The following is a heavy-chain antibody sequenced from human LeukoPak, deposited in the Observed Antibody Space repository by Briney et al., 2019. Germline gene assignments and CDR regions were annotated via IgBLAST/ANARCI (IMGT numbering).Heavy chain of an antibody. J-gene: IGHJ4*02. Sequence: GGSLRLSCAASGFTFSSYWMSWVRQAPGKGLEWVSSNSGSGDSTYYADSVKGRFTISRDNSKKTLSLQINTLRAEDTAIYYCAKDLRWYYDTTGFYSFDYWGQGTLVTVSS. CDR2: NSGSGDST. CDR3: AKDLRWYYDTTGFYSFDY. CDR1: GFTFSSYW. V-gene: IGHV3-23*01. D-gene: IGHD3-22*01.